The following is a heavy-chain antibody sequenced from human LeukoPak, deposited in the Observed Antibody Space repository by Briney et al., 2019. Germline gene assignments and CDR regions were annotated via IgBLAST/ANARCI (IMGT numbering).Heavy chain of an antibody. CDR1: GFTFSDYY. Sequence: PGGSLRLSCAASGFTFSDYYMNWIHQAPGKGLEWVSYISSSGITIYYTGAVKGRFTISRDNAKNSLYLQMNSLRVEDTAVYYCARSSTSYYGMDVWGQGTTVTVSS. V-gene: IGHV3-11*01. CDR3: ARSSTSYYGMDV. J-gene: IGHJ6*02. D-gene: IGHD2-2*01. CDR2: ISSSGITI.